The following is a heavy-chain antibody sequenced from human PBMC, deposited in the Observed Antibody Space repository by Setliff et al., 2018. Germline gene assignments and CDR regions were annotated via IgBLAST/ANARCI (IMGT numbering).Heavy chain of an antibody. CDR2: IYTDGTT. D-gene: IGHD2-8*01. J-gene: IGHJ6*02. Sequence: SETLSLTCTVSGASLRSGSNYWGWFRQPAGKGLEWIGRIYTDGTTNYNPSLKSRVSISADTSMNHFSLRMTSVSAADTAVYYCAKEHVVISFVTNTHHHYGMDVWSQGATVTVSS. CDR1: GASLRSGSNY. V-gene: IGHV4-61*02. CDR3: AKEHVVISFVTNTHHHYGMDV.